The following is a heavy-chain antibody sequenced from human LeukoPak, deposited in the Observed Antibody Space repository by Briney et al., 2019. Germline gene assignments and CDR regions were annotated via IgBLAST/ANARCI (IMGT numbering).Heavy chain of an antibody. D-gene: IGHD4-11*01. CDR3: AKAPAGVTTPGVDY. V-gene: IGHV3-74*01. CDR1: GFTFSSYW. Sequence: PGGSLRLSCVASGFTFSSYWMHWVRQDPRKGLVWVSRINGDGRNINYADSVRGRFTISRDNAKNTLYLQMNTLRVEDTAVYYCAKAPAGVTTPGVDYWGQGTLVTVSS. J-gene: IGHJ4*02. CDR2: INGDGRNI.